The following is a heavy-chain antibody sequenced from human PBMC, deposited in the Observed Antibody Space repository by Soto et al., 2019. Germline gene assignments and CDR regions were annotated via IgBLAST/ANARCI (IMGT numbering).Heavy chain of an antibody. CDR1: GLSITDSEMG. J-gene: IGHJ5*02. Sequence: QVTLKESGPVLVKPTETLTLRCTVSGLSITDSEMGVSWIRQPPGQPLEWLAHIDSSGEKSYRTFLKSRLAISKDTYKSQIVLTMTNMHPADTATYYCARRHLAVAVSPWFDPWGQGIPVTVSS. CDR2: IDSSGEK. V-gene: IGHV2-26*01. D-gene: IGHD6-19*01. CDR3: ARRHLAVAVSPWFDP.